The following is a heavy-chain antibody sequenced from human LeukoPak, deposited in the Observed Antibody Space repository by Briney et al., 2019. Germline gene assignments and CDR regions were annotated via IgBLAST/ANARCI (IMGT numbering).Heavy chain of an antibody. CDR1: GGSYSGYY. Sequence: SETLSLTCAVYGGSYSGYYWSWIRQPPGKGLEWIGEINHSGSTNYNPSLKSRVTISVDTAKNQFSLKLSSVPAADTAVYYWARFRRGLRIVVVPAAIPEGFDYWGQGTLVTVSS. CDR2: INHSGST. J-gene: IGHJ4*02. CDR3: ARFRRGLRIVVVPAAIPEGFDY. V-gene: IGHV4-34*01. D-gene: IGHD2-2*02.